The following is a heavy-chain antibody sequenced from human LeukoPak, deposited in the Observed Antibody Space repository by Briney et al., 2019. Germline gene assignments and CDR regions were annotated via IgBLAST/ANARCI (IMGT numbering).Heavy chain of an antibody. D-gene: IGHD1-26*01. CDR1: GGTFSSYA. Sequence: SVKVSCKASGGTFSSYAISWVRQAPGQGLEWVGGIIPILGIANYAQKFQGRVTITADKSTSTAYMELSSLRSEDTAVYYCARGTESGSYYGESWGQGTLVTVSS. CDR2: IIPILGIA. J-gene: IGHJ4*02. V-gene: IGHV1-69*10. CDR3: ARGTESGSYYGES.